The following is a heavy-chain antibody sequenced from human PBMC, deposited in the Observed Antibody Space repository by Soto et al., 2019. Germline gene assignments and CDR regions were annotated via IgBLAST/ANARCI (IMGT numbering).Heavy chain of an antibody. CDR1: GFVFRYSP. D-gene: IGHD1-26*01. J-gene: IGHJ4*02. Sequence: PGGSRRRSWVGSGFVFRYSPINWVRQAPGKGLEWVAVISQNGRRKKFADSVQGRFSTHRDKCKDTVFLQMDSLRLEDTAVYYCARESTIAHFDHWGQGTPVTVSS. CDR2: ISQNGRRK. V-gene: IGHV3-30*04. CDR3: ARESTIAHFDH.